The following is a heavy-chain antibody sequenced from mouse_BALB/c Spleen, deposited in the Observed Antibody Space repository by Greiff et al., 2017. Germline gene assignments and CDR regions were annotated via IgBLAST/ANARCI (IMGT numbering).Heavy chain of an antibody. J-gene: IGHJ1*01. V-gene: IGHV1S130*01. Sequence: QVQLQQPGSELVRPGASVKLSCKASGYTFTSYWMHWVKQRTGQGLEWIGEIYPGSGNTYYNEKFKGKATLTADKSSSTAYMQLSSLTSEDSAVYFCARSGNWYFDVWGAGTTVTVSS. CDR1: GYTFTSYW. CDR2: IYPGSGNT. D-gene: IGHD3-1*01. CDR3: ARSGNWYFDV.